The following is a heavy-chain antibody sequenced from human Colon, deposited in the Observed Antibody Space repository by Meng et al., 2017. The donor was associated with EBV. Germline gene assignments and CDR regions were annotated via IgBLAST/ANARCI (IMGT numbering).Heavy chain of an antibody. CDR2: TYYRSKWYN. Sequence: VQLVQPGPGLGTPAQTRALPCAISGDIVSSNSAAWNWSRQSPSRGLEWLGRTYYRSKWYNDYAVSVKSRITINPDTSKNQFSLQLNSVTPEDTAVYYCARVAVGISSFDYWGQGTLVTVSS. V-gene: IGHV6-1*01. CDR3: ARVAVGISSFDY. J-gene: IGHJ4*02. CDR1: GDIVSSNSAA. D-gene: IGHD1-26*01.